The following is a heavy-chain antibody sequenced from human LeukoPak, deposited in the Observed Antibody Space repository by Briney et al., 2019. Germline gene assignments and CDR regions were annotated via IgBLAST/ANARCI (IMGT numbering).Heavy chain of an antibody. CDR2: IYGGGST. CDR1: GVTVSNNF. D-gene: IGHD3-10*01. Sequence: GGSLRLSCAASGVTVSNNFMSWVRQAPGKGLEWVSVIYGGGSTYYADSVKGRFTISRDTSKNTLYLQMNSLRAEDTAVYYCARGYITMVRGVGYYFDYWGQGTLVTVSS. CDR3: ARGYITMVRGVGYYFDY. J-gene: IGHJ4*02. V-gene: IGHV3-53*01.